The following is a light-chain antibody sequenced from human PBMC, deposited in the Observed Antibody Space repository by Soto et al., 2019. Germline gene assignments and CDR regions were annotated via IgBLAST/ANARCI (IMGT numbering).Light chain of an antibody. CDR3: SSYTSSSSYV. CDR2: EVS. CDR1: SSDVGGYNY. J-gene: IGLJ1*01. V-gene: IGLV2-14*01. Sequence: QSALTQPASVSGSPGQSITISCTRTSSDVGGYNYVSWYQQHPGKAPKLIIYEVSNRPSGVSNRFSGSKSGNTASLTISGLQAEDESDYYCSSYTSSSSYVFGTGTQLTVL.